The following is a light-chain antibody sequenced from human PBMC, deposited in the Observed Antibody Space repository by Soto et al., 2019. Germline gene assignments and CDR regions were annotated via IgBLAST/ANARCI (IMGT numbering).Light chain of an antibody. Sequence: DIQMTQSPSTLSASLGDRVTITCRASQSISTWLAWYQQKPGKAPKLLIYKASSLESGVPSRFNGSGSGTEFTLTISSLQPDDFRTYYCQQYNSYWTFGQGTKVELK. CDR2: KAS. V-gene: IGKV1-5*03. CDR1: QSISTW. CDR3: QQYNSYWT. J-gene: IGKJ1*01.